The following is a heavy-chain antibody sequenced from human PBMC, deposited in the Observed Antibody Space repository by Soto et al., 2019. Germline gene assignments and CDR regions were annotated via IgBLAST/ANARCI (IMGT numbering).Heavy chain of an antibody. CDR2: ISSSSSYI. Sequence: GGSLRLSCAASGFTFSSYSMNWVRQAPGKGLEWVSSISSSSSYIYYADSVKGRFTISRDNAKNSLYLQMNSLRAEDTAVYYCARVEMLVTTVDYWGQGTLVTVSS. V-gene: IGHV3-21*01. CDR1: GFTFSSYS. CDR3: ARVEMLVTTVDY. J-gene: IGHJ4*02. D-gene: IGHD4-4*01.